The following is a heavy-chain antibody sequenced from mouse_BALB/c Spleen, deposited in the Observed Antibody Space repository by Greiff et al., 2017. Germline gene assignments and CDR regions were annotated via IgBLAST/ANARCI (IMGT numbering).Heavy chain of an antibody. V-gene: IGHV1S56*01. CDR2: IYPGDGST. Sequence: VQLQQSGPELVKPGASVKMSCKASGYTFTSYYIHWVKQRPGQGLEWIGWIYPGDGSTKYNEKFKGKTTLTADKSSSTAYMLLSSLTSEDSAIYFCAGYDFFAYWGQGTLVTVSA. J-gene: IGHJ3*01. CDR1: GYTFTSYY. D-gene: IGHD1-2*01. CDR3: AGYDFFAY.